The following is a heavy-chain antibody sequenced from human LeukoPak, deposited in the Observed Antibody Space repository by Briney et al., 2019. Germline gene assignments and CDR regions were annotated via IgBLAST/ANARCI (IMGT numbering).Heavy chain of an antibody. Sequence: SETLSLTCTVSGYSISSGYYWGWIRQPPGKGLEWIGSIYHSGSTYYNPSLKSRVTISVDTSKNQFSLKLSSVTAADTAVYYCARDLVGSVYYGSGNFDYWGQGTLVTVSS. V-gene: IGHV4-38-2*02. CDR1: GYSISSGYY. D-gene: IGHD3-10*01. J-gene: IGHJ4*02. CDR2: IYHSGST. CDR3: ARDLVGSVYYGSGNFDY.